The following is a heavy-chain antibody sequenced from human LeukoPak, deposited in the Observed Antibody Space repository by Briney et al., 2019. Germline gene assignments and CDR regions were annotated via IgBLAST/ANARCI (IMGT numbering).Heavy chain of an antibody. V-gene: IGHV3-74*01. J-gene: IGHJ1*01. CDR3: ARAPSEIGGYYPEYFRH. CDR1: GFTFSSYW. Sequence: GGSLRLSRAASGFTFSSYWMHWVRQAPGKGLVWVSRIKSDGSTRYADSVKGRFTISRDNAKNTVSLQMTSLRAEDTGVYYCARAPSEIGGYYPEYFRHWGQGTLVIVSS. CDR2: IKSDGST. D-gene: IGHD3-22*01.